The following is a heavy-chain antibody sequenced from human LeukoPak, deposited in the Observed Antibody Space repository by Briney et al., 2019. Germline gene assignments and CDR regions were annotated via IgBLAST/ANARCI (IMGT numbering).Heavy chain of an antibody. Sequence: TGGSLRLPCAASGFTFSSYAMHWVRQAPGKGREYVSAISSNGGSTYYANSVKGRFTISRDNSKNALFLQMGSLRAEDMAVYYCARGGSIAARPIDYWGQGTLVTVSS. CDR1: GFTFSSYA. V-gene: IGHV3-64*01. CDR2: ISSNGGST. J-gene: IGHJ4*02. CDR3: ARGGSIAARPIDY. D-gene: IGHD6-6*01.